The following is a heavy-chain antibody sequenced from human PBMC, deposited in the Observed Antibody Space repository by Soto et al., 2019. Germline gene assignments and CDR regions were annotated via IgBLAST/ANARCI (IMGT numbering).Heavy chain of an antibody. J-gene: IGHJ4*02. CDR2: ISSSSSYI. Sequence: GGSLRLSCGASGFDFSNYWMHWVRQAPGKGLEWVSSISSSSSYIYYADSVKGRFTISRDNAKNSLYLQMNSLRAEDTAVYYCARDRVLTGLDYWGQGTLVTVSS. CDR1: GFDFSNYW. V-gene: IGHV3-21*01. D-gene: IGHD3-9*01. CDR3: ARDRVLTGLDY.